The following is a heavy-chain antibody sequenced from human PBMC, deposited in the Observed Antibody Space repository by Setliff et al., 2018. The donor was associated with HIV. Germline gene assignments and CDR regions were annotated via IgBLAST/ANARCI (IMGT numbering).Heavy chain of an antibody. CDR1: GFTFSTYW. V-gene: IGHV3-7*05. J-gene: IGHJ3*02. CDR3: ARDAAAPAAIEGAFDI. CDR2: IKQDGSEK. D-gene: IGHD2-2*02. Sequence: GGSLRLSCAASGFTFSTYWMSWVRQAPGKGLEWVANIKQDGSEKNYMDSVKGRFTISRDNAKNSLYLQMNSLRVEDTAVYYCARDAAAPAAIEGAFDIWGQGTMVTV.